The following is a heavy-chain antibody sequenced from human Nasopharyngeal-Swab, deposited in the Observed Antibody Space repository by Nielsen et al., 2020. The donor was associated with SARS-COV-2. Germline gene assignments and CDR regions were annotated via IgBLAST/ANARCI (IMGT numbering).Heavy chain of an antibody. CDR3: AKLIEEGSGSYYALYYYYGMDV. Sequence: VRQAPGKGLEYVSAISSNGGSTYYANSVKGRFTISRDNSKNTLYLQMGSLRAEDTAVYYCAKLIEEGSGSYYALYYYYGMDVWGQGTTVTVSS. D-gene: IGHD3-10*01. J-gene: IGHJ6*02. V-gene: IGHV3-64*01. CDR2: ISSNGGST.